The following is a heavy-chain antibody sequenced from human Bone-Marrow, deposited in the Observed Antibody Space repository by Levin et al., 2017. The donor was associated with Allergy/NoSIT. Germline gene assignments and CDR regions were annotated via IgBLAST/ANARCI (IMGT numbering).Heavy chain of an antibody. D-gene: IGHD2-21*02. Sequence: GESLKISCKASGYTFTGYYMHWVRQAPGQGLEWMGWINPNSGGTNYAQKFQGRVTMTRDTSISTAYMELSRLRSDDTAVYYCARELAYCGGDCYLVGTYFDYWGQGTLVTVSS. CDR2: INPNSGGT. J-gene: IGHJ4*02. CDR1: GYTFTGYY. CDR3: ARELAYCGGDCYLVGTYFDY. V-gene: IGHV1-2*02.